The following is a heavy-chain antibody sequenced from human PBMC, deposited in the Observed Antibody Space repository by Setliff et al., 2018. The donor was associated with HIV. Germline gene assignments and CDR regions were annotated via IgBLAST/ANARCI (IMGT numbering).Heavy chain of an antibody. J-gene: IGHJ5*02. D-gene: IGHD3-10*01. CDR1: GGSFGVYR. CDR3: ARDRHSSGLGSYGP. V-gene: IGHV4-4*07. CDR2: IDSSGAT. Sequence: SETLSLTCTISGGSFGVYRWSWIRQSAGRGLEWIGRIDSSGATDYKPSLKGRVAISVDTSRNQFSLRVTSVTAADTAVYFCARDRHSSGLGSYGPWGPGILVTVS.